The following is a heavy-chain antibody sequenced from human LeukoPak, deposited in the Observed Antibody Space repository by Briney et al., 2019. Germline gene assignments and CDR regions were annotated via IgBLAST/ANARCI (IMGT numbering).Heavy chain of an antibody. V-gene: IGHV3-7*01. CDR3: ASNRPIAAAGTNYYYYYMDV. CDR1: GFTFSIYG. J-gene: IGHJ6*03. CDR2: IKQDGGEK. D-gene: IGHD6-13*01. Sequence: GGSLRLSCAASGFTFSIYGMHWVRQAPGKGLGWVATIKQDGGEKYYVAAVKGRFTVSRDNAKNSLYLQMNSLRAEDTAVYYCASNRPIAAAGTNYYYYYMDVWGKGTTVTVSS.